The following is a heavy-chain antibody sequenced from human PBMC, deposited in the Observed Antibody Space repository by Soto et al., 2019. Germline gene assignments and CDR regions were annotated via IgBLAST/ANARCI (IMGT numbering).Heavy chain of an antibody. V-gene: IGHV4-59*01. CDR1: GGSISSYY. Sequence: TLSLTCTVSGGSISSYYWSWIRQPPGKGLEWIGYIYYSGSTNYNPSLKSRVTISVDTSKNQFSLKLSSVTAADTAVYYCARDRGGSGYYGGAFDIWGQGTMVTVSS. D-gene: IGHD3-22*01. CDR2: IYYSGST. J-gene: IGHJ3*02. CDR3: ARDRGGSGYYGGAFDI.